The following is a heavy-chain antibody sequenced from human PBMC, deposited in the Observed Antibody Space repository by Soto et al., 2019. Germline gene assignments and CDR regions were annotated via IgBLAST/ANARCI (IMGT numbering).Heavy chain of an antibody. V-gene: IGHV3-48*01. D-gene: IGHD2-2*01. J-gene: IGHJ6*03. Sequence: GGSLRLSCAASGFTFSSYSMNWVRQAPGKGLEWVSYISSSSSTIYYADSVKGRFTISRDNAKNSLYLQMNSLRAEDTAVYYCAQPVVPAADLDYYMDVWGKGTTVTVSS. CDR1: GFTFSSYS. CDR3: AQPVVPAADLDYYMDV. CDR2: ISSSSSTI.